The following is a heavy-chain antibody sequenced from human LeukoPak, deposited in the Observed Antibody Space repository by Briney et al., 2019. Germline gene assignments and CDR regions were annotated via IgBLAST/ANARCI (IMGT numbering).Heavy chain of an antibody. CDR3: ARDGRYCSTTSCQGWFDP. CDR2: IYHSGST. D-gene: IGHD2-2*01. Sequence: PSETLSLTCSVSGGSLSSGGYYWNWIRQHPGKGLEWIGYIYHSGSTNYNPSLKSRVTISVDTSKNQFSLKLNSVTAADTAVYYCARDGRYCSTTSCQGWFDPWGQGTLVTVSS. J-gene: IGHJ5*02. CDR1: GGSLSSGGYY. V-gene: IGHV4-31*03.